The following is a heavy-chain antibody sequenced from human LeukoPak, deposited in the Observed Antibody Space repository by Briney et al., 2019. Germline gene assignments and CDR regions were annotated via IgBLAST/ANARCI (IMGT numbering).Heavy chain of an antibody. CDR2: IEQDDSEK. CDR3: AKEKRVGVTPPYFDY. J-gene: IGHJ4*02. V-gene: IGHV3-7*03. Sequence: PGGSLRLSCAASGFTFSSYWMSWVRQAPGKGLEWVASIEQDDSEKYYVDSVKGRFTISRDNAKNSLYLQMNSLRAEDTAVYYCAKEKRVGVTPPYFDYWGQGTLVTVSS. CDR1: GFTFSSYW. D-gene: IGHD1-26*01.